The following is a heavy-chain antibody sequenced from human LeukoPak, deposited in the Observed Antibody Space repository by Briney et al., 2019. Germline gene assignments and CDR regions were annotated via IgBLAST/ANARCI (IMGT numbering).Heavy chain of an antibody. CDR2: ISSSSSTI. V-gene: IGHV3-48*01. J-gene: IGHJ4*02. CDR3: ARGLLYDSSGYSYFDY. D-gene: IGHD3-22*01. Sequence: GGSLRLSCAASGFTFSSYSMNWVRQAPGKGLEWVSYISSSSSTIYYADSVKGRFTISRDNAKNSLYLQMHSLRAEDTAVYYCARGLLYDSSGYSYFDYWGQGTLVTVSS. CDR1: GFTFSSYS.